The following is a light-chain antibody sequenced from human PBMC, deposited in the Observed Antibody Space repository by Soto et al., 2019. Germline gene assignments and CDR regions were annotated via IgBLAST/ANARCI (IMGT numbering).Light chain of an antibody. Sequence: QLVLTQAASVSGAPGQRVTISCTGSSSNIGAGIDVHWYQKFPGTAPKLLIYANTNRPSGVPDRFSGSKSGTSASLAITGLQAEDEADYYCQSYDNRLSGPVFGGGTKLTVL. J-gene: IGLJ2*01. V-gene: IGLV1-40*01. CDR2: ANT. CDR1: SSNIGAGID. CDR3: QSYDNRLSGPV.